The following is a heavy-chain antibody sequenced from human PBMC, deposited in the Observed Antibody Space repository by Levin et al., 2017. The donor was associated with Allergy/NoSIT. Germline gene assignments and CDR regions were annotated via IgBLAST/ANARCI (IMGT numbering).Heavy chain of an antibody. V-gene: IGHV3-30*18. CDR3: AKDPGVGAAAIDY. CDR2: ISYDGSNK. Sequence: LPGGSLRLSCAASGFTFSSYGMHWVRQAPGKGLEWVAVISYDGSNKYYADSVKGRFTISRDNSKNTLYLQMNSLRAEDTAVYYCAKDPGVGAAAIDYWGQGTLVTVSS. J-gene: IGHJ4*02. D-gene: IGHD1-26*01. CDR1: GFTFSSYG.